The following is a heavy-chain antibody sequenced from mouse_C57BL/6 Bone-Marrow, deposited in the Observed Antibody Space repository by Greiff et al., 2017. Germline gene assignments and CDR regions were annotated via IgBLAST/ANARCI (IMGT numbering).Heavy chain of an antibody. V-gene: IGHV14-2*01. J-gene: IGHJ4*01. CDR1: GFNIKDYY. D-gene: IGHD2-4*01. CDR3: ARGYYDYDDYAMDY. Sequence: EVQLQQSGAELVKPGASVKLSCTASGFNIKDYYMHWVKQRTEQGLEWIGRIDPEDGETKYAPEYQGKATITADTSSNTAYLQLSSLTSEDTDVYYCARGYYDYDDYAMDYWGQGTSVTVSS. CDR2: IDPEDGET.